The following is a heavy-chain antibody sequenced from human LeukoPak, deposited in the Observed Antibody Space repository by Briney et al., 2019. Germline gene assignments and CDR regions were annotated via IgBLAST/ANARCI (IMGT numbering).Heavy chain of an antibody. Sequence: GGSLRLSCAASGFTVSSKYMAWVRQAPGKGLEWVSDIYSGGTTYYAGSVKGGFIISRDSSKNTLHLQMDSLRAEDTAIYYCTRFNWGDAFDLWGQGTMVTVSS. V-gene: IGHV3-66*01. CDR2: IYSGGTT. D-gene: IGHD3-16*01. CDR3: TRFNWGDAFDL. CDR1: GFTVSSKY. J-gene: IGHJ3*01.